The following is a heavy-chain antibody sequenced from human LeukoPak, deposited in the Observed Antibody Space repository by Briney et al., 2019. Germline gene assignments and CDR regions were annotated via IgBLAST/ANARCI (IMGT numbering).Heavy chain of an antibody. CDR2: ISFSGGIT. CDR3: AKRGSTSGSLQGGYDY. CDR1: GFTFSTHG. J-gene: IGHJ4*02. D-gene: IGHD2-2*01. Sequence: GGSLGLSCATSGFTFSTHGMNWVRQAPGKGLEWVSGISFSGGITAHADSVKGRFTISRDNSKNILYLQMNSLRGEGTAVYYCAKRGSTSGSLQGGYDYWGQGTLVTVSS. V-gene: IGHV3-23*01.